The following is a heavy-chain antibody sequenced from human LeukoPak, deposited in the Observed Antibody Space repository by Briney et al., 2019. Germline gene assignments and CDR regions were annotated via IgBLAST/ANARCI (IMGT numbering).Heavy chain of an antibody. CDR3: ARQGAGVPFDY. Sequence: PSETLSLTCTVSGGSIRSYYWSWIRQPPGKGLEWIGYVYYSGSTNYNPSLKSRVPISVDTSKNQFSRKLSSVTAADTAVYYGARQGAGVPFDYWGRGTLVTVSS. V-gene: IGHV4-59*08. CDR1: GGSIRSYY. J-gene: IGHJ4*02. D-gene: IGHD3-10*01. CDR2: VYYSGST.